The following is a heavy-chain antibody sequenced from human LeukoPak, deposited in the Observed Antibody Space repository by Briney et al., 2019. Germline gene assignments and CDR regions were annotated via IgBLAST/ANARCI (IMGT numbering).Heavy chain of an antibody. J-gene: IGHJ6*02. Sequence: ASVKVSCKASGYTFTGYYMQWVRQAPGEGLEWMGWIDPNSGDTKYAQNFQGRVTMTRDTSITTVYMELSRLSSDDTAVYHCVREGSGTGLISYYYGLDVWGQGTTVTVSS. CDR2: IDPNSGDT. D-gene: IGHD1-1*01. CDR3: VREGSGTGLISYYYGLDV. V-gene: IGHV1-2*02. CDR1: GYTFTGYY.